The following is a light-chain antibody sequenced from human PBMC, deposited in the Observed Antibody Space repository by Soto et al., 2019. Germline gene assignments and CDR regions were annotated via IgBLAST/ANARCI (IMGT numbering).Light chain of an antibody. Sequence: EIVLTQSPGTLSLSPGERATLSCRASQSVSSSYLAWYQQKPGQDPRLLIYGASSRATGIADRFSGSGSGTEFTLTISRLEPEDFAVYYCQQYGSSPWTFGQGTKVDIK. CDR1: QSVSSSY. J-gene: IGKJ1*01. CDR2: GAS. CDR3: QQYGSSPWT. V-gene: IGKV3-20*01.